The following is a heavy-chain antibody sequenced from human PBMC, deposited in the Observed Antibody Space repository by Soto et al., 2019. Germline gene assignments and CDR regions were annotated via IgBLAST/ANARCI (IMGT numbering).Heavy chain of an antibody. CDR3: ARDHKGGYYYYGMDV. CDR1: GFTFSSYE. Sequence: GGSLRLSCAASGFTFSSYEMNWVRQAPGKGLEWVSYISSSGSTIYYADSVKGRFTISRDNAKNSLYLQMNSLRAEDTAVYYCARDHKGGYYYYGMDVWGQGTTVTVSS. V-gene: IGHV3-48*03. CDR2: ISSSGSTI. J-gene: IGHJ6*02.